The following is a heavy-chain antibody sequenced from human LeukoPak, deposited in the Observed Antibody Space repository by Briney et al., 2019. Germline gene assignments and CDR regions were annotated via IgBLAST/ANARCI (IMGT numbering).Heavy chain of an antibody. Sequence: GGSLRLSRAASGFTFSSYAMSWVRQAPGKGLEWVSGISGSGGSTLYADSVKGRFTISRDNSKKTVYLQMNSLRAEDTAVYYCAKDRVAHFFYWYFDLWGRGTLVTVSS. CDR3: AKDRVAHFFYWYFDL. V-gene: IGHV3-23*01. D-gene: IGHD5-12*01. CDR1: GFTFSSYA. J-gene: IGHJ2*01. CDR2: ISGSGGST.